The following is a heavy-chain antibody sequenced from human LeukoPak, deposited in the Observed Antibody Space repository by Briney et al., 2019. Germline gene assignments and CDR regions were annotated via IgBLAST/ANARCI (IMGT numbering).Heavy chain of an antibody. Sequence: GGSLRLSCAASGFTFSSYAMRWVRQAPGKGLEWVSAISGSGGSTYYADSVKGRFTISRDNSKNTLYLQMNSLRAEDTAVYYCAKPQYCSSTSCYAGNFDYWGQGTLVTVSS. V-gene: IGHV3-23*01. CDR2: ISGSGGST. D-gene: IGHD2-2*01. CDR1: GFTFSSYA. J-gene: IGHJ4*02. CDR3: AKPQYCSSTSCYAGNFDY.